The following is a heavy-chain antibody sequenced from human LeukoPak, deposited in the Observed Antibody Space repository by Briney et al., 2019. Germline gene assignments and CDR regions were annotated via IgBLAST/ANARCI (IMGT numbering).Heavy chain of an antibody. CDR3: ARGVGHGGETG. CDR2: INHSGST. Sequence: SETLSLTCAVYGGSFSGYYWSWIRQPPGKGLEWIGEINHSGSTNYNPSLKSRVTISVDTSKNQFSLKLSSVTAADTAVYYCARGVGHGGETGWGQGTLVTVSS. D-gene: IGHD3-9*01. V-gene: IGHV4-34*01. CDR1: GGSFSGYY. J-gene: IGHJ4*02.